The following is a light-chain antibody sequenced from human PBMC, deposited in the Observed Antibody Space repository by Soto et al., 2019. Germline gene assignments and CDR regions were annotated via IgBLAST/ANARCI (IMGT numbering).Light chain of an antibody. J-gene: IGKJ1*01. CDR3: QQYGSSAWT. Sequence: EIVLTQSPGTLSLSPGERATLSCRASQSVSSSYLAWYQQKPGQAPRLLIYGASSSASGVPDRFSGSGSGTDFTLTFSRLEPEDFAVYYCQQYGSSAWTCGQGTNVEI. V-gene: IGKV3-20*01. CDR2: GAS. CDR1: QSVSSSY.